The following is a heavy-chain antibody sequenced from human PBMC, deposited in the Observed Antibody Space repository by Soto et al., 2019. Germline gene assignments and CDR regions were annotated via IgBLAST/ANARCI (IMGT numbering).Heavy chain of an antibody. Sequence: PGGSLRLSCSASGFTFSSSAMHWVRQAPGKGLEYVSVIGTTGGSTFYADSVKGRFTISRDNSKNTVYLQMTSLRVEDTAMYYCVKGRPLWIIDYWGQGTLVTVSS. CDR2: IGTTGGST. D-gene: IGHD3-10*01. J-gene: IGHJ4*02. CDR3: VKGRPLWIIDY. V-gene: IGHV3-64D*06. CDR1: GFTFSSSA.